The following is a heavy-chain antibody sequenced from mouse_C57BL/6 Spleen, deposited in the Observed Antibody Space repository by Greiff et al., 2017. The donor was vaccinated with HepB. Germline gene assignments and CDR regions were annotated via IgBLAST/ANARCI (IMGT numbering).Heavy chain of an antibody. CDR1: GFTFSDYG. J-gene: IGHJ2*01. D-gene: IGHD1-1*01. CDR3: ARHDFITTVVDY. CDR2: ISSGSSTI. Sequence: EVKLMESGGGLVKPGGSLKLSCAASGFTFSDYGMHWVRQAPEKGLEWVAYISSGSSTIYYAATVKGRFTISRDNAKNTLFLQMTSLRSEDTAMYYCARHDFITTVVDYWGQGTTLTVSS. V-gene: IGHV5-17*01.